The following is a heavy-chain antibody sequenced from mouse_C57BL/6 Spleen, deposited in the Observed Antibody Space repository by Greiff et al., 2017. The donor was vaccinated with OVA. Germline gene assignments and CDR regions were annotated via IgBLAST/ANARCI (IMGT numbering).Heavy chain of an antibody. V-gene: IGHV3-6*01. CDR2: ISYDGSN. Sequence: EVKLQESGPGLVKPSQSLSLTCSVTGYSITSGYYWNWIRQFPGNKLEWMGYISYDGSNNYNPSLKNRISITRDTSKNQFFLKLNSVTTEDTATYYCARDAYVTYFDYWGQGTTLTVSS. CDR3: ARDAYVTYFDY. J-gene: IGHJ2*01. D-gene: IGHD2-12*01. CDR1: GYSITSGYY.